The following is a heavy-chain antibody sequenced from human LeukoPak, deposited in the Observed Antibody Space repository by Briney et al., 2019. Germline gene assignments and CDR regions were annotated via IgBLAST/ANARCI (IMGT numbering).Heavy chain of an antibody. Sequence: GGSLRLSCAASGFTFSSYAMSWVRQAPGKGLEWVSDINGSGDRTYYADSVKGRCTISRDNSKNTLYLQMNSLRAEDTAVYYCAKSRGVKYYYYYMDVWGKGTTVTISS. CDR2: INGSGDRT. J-gene: IGHJ6*03. V-gene: IGHV3-23*01. D-gene: IGHD3-10*01. CDR3: AKSRGVKYYYYYMDV. CDR1: GFTFSSYA.